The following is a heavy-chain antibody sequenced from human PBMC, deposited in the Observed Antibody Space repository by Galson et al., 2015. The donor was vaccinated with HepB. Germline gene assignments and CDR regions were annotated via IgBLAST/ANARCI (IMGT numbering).Heavy chain of an antibody. CDR1: GGTFSSYA. J-gene: IGHJ2*01. V-gene: IGHV1-69*13. D-gene: IGHD6-19*01. CDR3: ARVDEIIAVAANYWYFDL. CDR2: IIPIFGTA. Sequence: SVKVSCKASGGTFSSYAISWVRQAPGQGLEWMGGIIPIFGTANYAQKFQGRVTITADESTSTAYMELSSLRSEDTAVYYCARVDEIIAVAANYWYFDLWGRGTLVTVSS.